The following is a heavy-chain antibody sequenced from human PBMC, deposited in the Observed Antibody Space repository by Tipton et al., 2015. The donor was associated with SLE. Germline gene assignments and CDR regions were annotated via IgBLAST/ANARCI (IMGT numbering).Heavy chain of an antibody. CDR3: ARGCSSTSCYTGYYYYYYYMDV. V-gene: IGHV4-4*08. J-gene: IGHJ6*03. CDR1: GDSISSYY. Sequence: TLSLTCTVSGDSISSYYWSWIRQPPGKGLEWIGYIYTSGSTNYNPSLKSRVTISVDTSKNQFSLKLSSVTAADTAVYYCARGCSSTSCYTGYYYYYYYMDVWGKGTTVTVSS. D-gene: IGHD2-2*02. CDR2: IYTSGST.